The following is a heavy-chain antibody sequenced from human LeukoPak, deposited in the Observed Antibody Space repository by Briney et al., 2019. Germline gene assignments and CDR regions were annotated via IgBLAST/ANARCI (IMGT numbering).Heavy chain of an antibody. CDR3: AKDISPRRYYDWPTSDFDF. CDR2: MNWNGGFI. D-gene: IGHD3-9*01. V-gene: IGHV3-9*01. Sequence: PGGSLRLSCAASGFTFDDYAMHWVRHAPGKGLEWVSGMNWNGGFITYADSVKGRFTISRDSAKNSLYLEMNSLRGEDTAFYYCAKDISPRRYYDWPTSDFDFRGQGTLVTVSS. CDR1: GFTFDDYA. J-gene: IGHJ4*02.